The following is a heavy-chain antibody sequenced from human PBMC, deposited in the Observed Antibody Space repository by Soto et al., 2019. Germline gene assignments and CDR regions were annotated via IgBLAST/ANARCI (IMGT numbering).Heavy chain of an antibody. V-gene: IGHV1-69*12. CDR3: AQSLGSGVAGPGRSVF. D-gene: IGHD6-19*01. CDR2: ITPMFGTA. J-gene: IGHJ2*01. CDR1: GGTFSRYA. Sequence: QVQLVQSGAEVKKPGSSVKVSCKASGGTFSRYAISWVRQAPGQGLEWMGGITPMFGTANYAQKFQGRVTFTATESRSTVHMERRGLGSGDTAVYSCAQSLGSGVAGPGRSVFWGRGTLV.